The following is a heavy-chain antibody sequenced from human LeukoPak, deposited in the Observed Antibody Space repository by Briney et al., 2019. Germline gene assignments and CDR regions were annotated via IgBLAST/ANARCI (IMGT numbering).Heavy chain of an antibody. D-gene: IGHD2-15*01. V-gene: IGHV1-18*01. J-gene: IGHJ3*02. CDR2: LNTYNGNT. CDR3: ARRSVVVPAAGDDAFDI. CDR1: GYTFTRYG. Sequence: ASVKVSCKASGYTFTRYGISWVRQAPGQGLEWMGWLNTYNGNTNYVQKLQGRVTMTTDTSTRTAYMELRSLRYDDTAVYYCARRSVVVPAAGDDAFDIWGQGTMVTVSS.